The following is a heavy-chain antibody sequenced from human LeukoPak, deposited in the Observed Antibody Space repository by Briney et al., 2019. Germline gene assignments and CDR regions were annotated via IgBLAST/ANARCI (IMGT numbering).Heavy chain of an antibody. CDR2: IYTSGST. J-gene: IGHJ5*02. V-gene: IGHV4-4*07. Sequence: SETLSLTCTVSGGSISSYYWSWIRQPAGKGLEWIGRIYTSGSTNYNPSLKSRVTMSVDTSKNQFSLKLSSVTAADTAVYYCARDPSYCSSTSCYGVAFGWFDPWGQGTLVTVSS. CDR1: GGSISSYY. CDR3: ARDPSYCSSTSCYGVAFGWFDP. D-gene: IGHD2-2*01.